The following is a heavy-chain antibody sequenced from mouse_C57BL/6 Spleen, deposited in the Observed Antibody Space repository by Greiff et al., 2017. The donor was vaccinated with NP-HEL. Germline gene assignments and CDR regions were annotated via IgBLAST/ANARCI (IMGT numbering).Heavy chain of an antibody. J-gene: IGHJ1*03. CDR2: ILPGSGST. CDR3: ARAPDYYGSSYPDWYFDV. CDR1: GYTFTGYW. Sequence: QVQLQQSGAELMKPGASVKLSCKATGYTFTGYWIEWVKQRPGHGLEWIGEILPGSGSTNYNEKFKGKATFTADTSSNTAYMQLSSLTTEDSAIYYCARAPDYYGSSYPDWYFDVWGTGTTVTVSS. V-gene: IGHV1-9*01. D-gene: IGHD1-1*01.